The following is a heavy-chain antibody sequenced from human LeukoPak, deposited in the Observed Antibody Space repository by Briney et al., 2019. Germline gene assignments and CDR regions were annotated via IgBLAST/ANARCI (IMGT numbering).Heavy chain of an antibody. J-gene: IGHJ6*03. V-gene: IGHV1-69*13. D-gene: IGHD2-21*01. CDR2: IIPIFGTA. CDR3: ASMYCGGDCSRYYYYYMDV. Sequence: SVKVSCKASGGTFSSYAISWVRQAPGQGLEWMGGIIPIFGTANYAQKFQGRVTITADESTSTAYMELSSLRSEDTAVYYCASMYCGGDCSRYYYYYMDVWGKGTTVTVSS. CDR1: GGTFSSYA.